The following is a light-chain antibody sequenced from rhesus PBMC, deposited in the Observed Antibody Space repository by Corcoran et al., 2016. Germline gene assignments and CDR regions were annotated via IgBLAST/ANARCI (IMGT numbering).Light chain of an antibody. CDR2: SDS. CDR1: QSFSSS. V-gene: IGKV1-46*01. Sequence: DIQMTQSPSSLSASVGDTVTITCRASQSFSSSLAWYQQKPGKAPKLLIYSDSSLQSGVPSRFSGSKSGTDFTLTISSLQPEDIASYYCQQYYSYPRTFGQGTKVEIK. CDR3: QQYYSYPRT. J-gene: IGKJ1*01.